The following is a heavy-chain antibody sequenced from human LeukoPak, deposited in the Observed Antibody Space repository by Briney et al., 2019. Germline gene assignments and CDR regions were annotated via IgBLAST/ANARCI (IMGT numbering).Heavy chain of an antibody. J-gene: IGHJ6*02. CDR2: ISYSGST. CDR1: GGSISSYY. Sequence: SETLSLTCTVSGGSISSYYWSWIRQPPGKGLEWMGYISYSGSTKYYTALKRRVTISVDTSKNHIPLKLSTVTGADTAVYYCARNRVVAPYYYYGMDVWGQGTTVTVSS. D-gene: IGHD2-15*01. CDR3: ARNRVVAPYYYYGMDV. V-gene: IGHV4-59*01.